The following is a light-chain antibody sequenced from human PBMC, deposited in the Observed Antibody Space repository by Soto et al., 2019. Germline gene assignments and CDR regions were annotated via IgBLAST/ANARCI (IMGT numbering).Light chain of an antibody. Sequence: SPFTLSLSPGERATLSCRASQSVRTYLAWYQVKPGQAPRLLIYDASKRATGIPARFSGSGSGTDFTLTISSLEPEDFAVYYCQQRSNWPLTFGGGTKVDIK. CDR1: QSVRTY. V-gene: IGKV3-11*01. J-gene: IGKJ4*01. CDR2: DAS. CDR3: QQRSNWPLT.